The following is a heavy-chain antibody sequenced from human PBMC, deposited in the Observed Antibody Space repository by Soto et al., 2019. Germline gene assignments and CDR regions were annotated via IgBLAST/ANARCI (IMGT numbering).Heavy chain of an antibody. V-gene: IGHV1-69*01. CDR2: IIPMFGTA. CDR1: GGTFSRQT. CDR3: ARGWGYESSDYYYAY. Sequence: QVQLVQSGAEVRKPGSSVKVSCKASGGTFSRQTISWVRQAPGQGLEWMGGIIPMFGTANYAQKFQGRVTITADESMSTAFMELTGLRSEDTAIYYCARGWGYESSDYYYAYWGQGTLVIVSS. J-gene: IGHJ4*02. D-gene: IGHD3-22*01.